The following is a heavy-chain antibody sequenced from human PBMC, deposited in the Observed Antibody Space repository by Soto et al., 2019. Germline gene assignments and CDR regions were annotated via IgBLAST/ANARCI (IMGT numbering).Heavy chain of an antibody. CDR3: AKARGWPYYFDY. J-gene: IGHJ4*02. D-gene: IGHD6-19*01. Sequence: GGSLRLSCAASGFTFSSSGMSWVRQAPGKGLEWVSAITSGGSTYYADSVKGRFTISRDNSKNTLYLQMNSLRAEDTAVYYCAKARGWPYYFDYWGQGTLVTVSS. CDR1: GFTFSSSG. CDR2: ITSGGST. V-gene: IGHV3-23*01.